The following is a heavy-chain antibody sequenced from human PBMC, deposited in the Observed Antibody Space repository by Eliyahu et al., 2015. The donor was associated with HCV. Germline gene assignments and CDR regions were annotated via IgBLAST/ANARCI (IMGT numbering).Heavy chain of an antibody. CDR3: TTTYYYDSSGYYWMDV. Sequence: EVQLVESGGGLVKPGGSLRLSCAVSGFSFNKAWMSWVRQPPGKGLEWVGRIKTKAEGGTRDYAAPVKGRFTISRDDSKKTLYLQMNNLKIEDTGVYFCTTTYYYDSSGYYWMDVWGQGTTVTVSS. D-gene: IGHD3-22*01. V-gene: IGHV3-15*01. CDR1: GFSFNKAW. CDR2: IKTKAEGGTR. J-gene: IGHJ6*02.